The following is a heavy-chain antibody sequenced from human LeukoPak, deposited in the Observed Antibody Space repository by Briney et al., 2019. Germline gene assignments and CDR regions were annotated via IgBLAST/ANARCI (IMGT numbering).Heavy chain of an antibody. CDR1: RGTFSSYA. D-gene: IGHD3-10*01. CDR3: ARVTYGSGTNIPLFDP. Sequence: GASVKVSCKASRGTFSSYAISWVRQAPGQGLEWMGGIIPIFGTANYAQKFQGRVTITADESTSTAYMELSSLRSEDTAVYYCARVTYGSGTNIPLFDPWGQGTLVTVSS. CDR2: IIPIFGTA. J-gene: IGHJ5*02. V-gene: IGHV1-69*13.